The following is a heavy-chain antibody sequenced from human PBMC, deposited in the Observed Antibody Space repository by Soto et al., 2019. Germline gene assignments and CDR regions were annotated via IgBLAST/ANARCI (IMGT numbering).Heavy chain of an antibody. J-gene: IGHJ4*02. CDR2: INAGNGNT. D-gene: IGHD3-9*01. Sequence: ASVKVSCKASGYTFTSYAMHWVRQAPGQRLEWMGWINAGNGNTKYSQKFQGRVTITRDTSASTAYMELSSLRSEDTAVYYCARDLYDILTGYYYFDYWGQGTLVTVSS. CDR3: ARDLYDILTGYYYFDY. CDR1: GYTFTSYA. V-gene: IGHV1-3*01.